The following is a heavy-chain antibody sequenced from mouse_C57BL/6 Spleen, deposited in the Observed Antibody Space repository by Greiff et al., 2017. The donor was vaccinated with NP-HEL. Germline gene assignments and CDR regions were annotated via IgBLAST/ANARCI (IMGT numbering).Heavy chain of an antibody. CDR1: GYTFTSYW. J-gene: IGHJ3*01. Sequence: QVQLQQPGAELVKPGASVTLSCKASGYTFTSYWMQWVKQRPGQGLEWIGEIDPSDSYTNYNQQFTGEATLTVDTSSSTAYMQLSSLTAEDAAVYYGARGITTVVADDWGQGTLVTVSA. CDR2: IDPSDSYT. CDR3: ARGITTVVADD. D-gene: IGHD1-1*01. V-gene: IGHV1-50*01.